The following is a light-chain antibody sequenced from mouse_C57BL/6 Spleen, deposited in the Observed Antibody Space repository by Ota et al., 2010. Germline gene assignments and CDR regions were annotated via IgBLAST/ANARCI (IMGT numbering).Light chain of an antibody. J-gene: IGKJ4*01. Sequence: TMSCKSSQSLLNSGNQKNYLAWYQQKPGQPPKLLIYGASTRESGVPDRFTGSGSGTDLTLTISSVQAEDLAVYYCQNDHSYPFTFGSGTKLEI. V-gene: IGKV8-28*01. CDR3: QNDHSYPFT. CDR1: QSLLNSGNQKNY. CDR2: GAS.